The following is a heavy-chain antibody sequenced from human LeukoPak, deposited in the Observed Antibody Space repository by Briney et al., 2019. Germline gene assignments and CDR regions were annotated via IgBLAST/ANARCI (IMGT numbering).Heavy chain of an antibody. CDR3: ARVLLSSGYST. V-gene: IGHV4-59*01. CDR2: IYYSGIT. CDR1: GASISSYY. D-gene: IGHD3-22*01. J-gene: IGHJ5*02. Sequence: PSETLSLTCSVSGASISSYYYNWIRQSPGKGLEWIGYIYYSGITYYNPSLKSRVTMSLDTSNNQFSLKLSSVTAADTAVYYCARVLLSSGYSTWGQGTLVTVSS.